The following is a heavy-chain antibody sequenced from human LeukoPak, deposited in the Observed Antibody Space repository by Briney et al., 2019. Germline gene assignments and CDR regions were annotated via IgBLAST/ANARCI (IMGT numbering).Heavy chain of an antibody. CDR1: GFTFSSYD. CDR2: IGTAGDT. CDR3: ASTETYYYDSSGYPPLDY. V-gene: IGHV3-13*01. Sequence: GGSLRLSCAASGFTFSSYDMHWVRQATGKGLEWVSAIGTAGDTYYPGSVKGRFTISRDNAKNSLYLQMNSLRAEDTAVYYCASTETYYYDSSGYPPLDYWGQGTLVTVSS. J-gene: IGHJ4*02. D-gene: IGHD3-22*01.